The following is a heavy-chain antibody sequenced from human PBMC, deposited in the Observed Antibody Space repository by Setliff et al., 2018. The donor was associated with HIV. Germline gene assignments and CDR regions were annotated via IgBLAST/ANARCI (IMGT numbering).Heavy chain of an antibody. CDR1: GGTFRSHE. Sequence: SVKVSCKASGGTFRSHEISWVRQAPGQGLEWMGGIVPIFGTTHYAQKFQGRVTVTADESTSTAYMQLSSLRSDDTAVYYCARGRNYDSSGYGAYYYYMDVWGKGTTVTVSS. CDR2: IVPIFGTT. V-gene: IGHV1-69*13. CDR3: ARGRNYDSSGYGAYYYYMDV. J-gene: IGHJ6*03. D-gene: IGHD3-22*01.